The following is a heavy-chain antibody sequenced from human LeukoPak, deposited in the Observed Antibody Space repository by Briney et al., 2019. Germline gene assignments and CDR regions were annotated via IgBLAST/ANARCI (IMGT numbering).Heavy chain of an antibody. D-gene: IGHD6-13*01. V-gene: IGHV4-4*07. CDR1: GGSISSYY. CDR3: AREAAPGGFDY. CDR2: IYGRGST. Sequence: SETLSLTCTVSGGSISSYYWSYIRQPAGKGLEWIGRIYGRGSTNYNPSLKSRVTMSVVTSKNQFSLKLSSVTAADTAVYFCAREAAPGGFDYWGQGTLVTVSS. J-gene: IGHJ4*02.